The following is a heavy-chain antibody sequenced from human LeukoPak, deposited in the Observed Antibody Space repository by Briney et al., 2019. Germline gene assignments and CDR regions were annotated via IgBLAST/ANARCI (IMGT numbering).Heavy chain of an antibody. V-gene: IGHV3-43*02. Sequence: GGSLRRSCAAPGFIFDNYAIHWVRQAPGKGLEWVSLISGDGGSTFYADSVRGRFTISRDNTRKSLSLQMSSLRSEDTALYYCARESETSGWYYYWGQGTLVTVSS. CDR2: ISGDGGST. D-gene: IGHD6-19*01. J-gene: IGHJ4*02. CDR3: ARESETSGWYYY. CDR1: GFIFDNYA.